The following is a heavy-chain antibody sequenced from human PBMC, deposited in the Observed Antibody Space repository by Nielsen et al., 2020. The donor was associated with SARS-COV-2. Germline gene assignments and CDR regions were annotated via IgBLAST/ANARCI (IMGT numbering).Heavy chain of an antibody. CDR2: IKSKTDGGTT. D-gene: IGHD3-10*01. CDR1: GFTFSNAW. Sequence: GESLKISCAASGFTFSNAWMSWVRQAPGKGLEWVGRIKSKTDGGTTDYAAPVKGRFTISRDDSKNTLYLQMNSLKTEDTAVYYCTTAILRFGGYDYWGQGTLVTVSS. V-gene: IGHV3-15*01. CDR3: TTAILRFGGYDY. J-gene: IGHJ4*02.